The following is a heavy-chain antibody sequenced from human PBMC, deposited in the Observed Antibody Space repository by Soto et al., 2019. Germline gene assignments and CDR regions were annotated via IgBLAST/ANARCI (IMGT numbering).Heavy chain of an antibody. D-gene: IGHD2-15*01. Sequence: EVQVLESGGGLVQPGGSLRLSCEASGITFSNYMMTWIRQAPGKGLEWVSTITAGGDGTYYADSVKGRFTMSRETSKNTLDLQRTRLRAEDTDVYYCATHVYCSGGSCEYDAFAIRGQGTMVTVSS. V-gene: IGHV3-23*01. CDR3: ATHVYCSGGSCEYDAFAI. CDR1: GITFSNYM. CDR2: ITAGGDGT. J-gene: IGHJ3*02.